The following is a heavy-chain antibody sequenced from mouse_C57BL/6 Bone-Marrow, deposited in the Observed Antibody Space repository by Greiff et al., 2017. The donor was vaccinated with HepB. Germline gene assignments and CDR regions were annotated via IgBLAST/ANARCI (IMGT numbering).Heavy chain of an antibody. V-gene: IGHV5-12*01. D-gene: IGHD1-1*02. J-gene: IGHJ2*01. Sequence: VQLKESGGGLVQPGGSLKLSCAASGFTFSDYYMYWVRQTPEQGLEWVAYISNGGGSTYYPDTVKGRFTISRDNAKNTLYLQMSRLKSEDTAMYYCARHFGRGYFDYWGQGTTLTVSS. CDR3: ARHFGRGYFDY. CDR2: ISNGGGST. CDR1: GFTFSDYY.